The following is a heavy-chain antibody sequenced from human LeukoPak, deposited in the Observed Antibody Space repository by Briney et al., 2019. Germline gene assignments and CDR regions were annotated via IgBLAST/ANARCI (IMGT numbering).Heavy chain of an antibody. CDR3: ARDLKDKHFYDSSGDDY. J-gene: IGHJ4*02. CDR1: GFTLSSYA. V-gene: IGHV3-20*01. CDR2: INWNGGNT. D-gene: IGHD3-22*01. Sequence: GGSLRLSCAASGFTLSSYAMSWVRQAPGKGLEWVSDINWNGGNTRYADSVKGRFIISRDNAKNSLYLQMNSLRAEDTALYHCARDLKDKHFYDSSGDDYWGQGTLVTVSS.